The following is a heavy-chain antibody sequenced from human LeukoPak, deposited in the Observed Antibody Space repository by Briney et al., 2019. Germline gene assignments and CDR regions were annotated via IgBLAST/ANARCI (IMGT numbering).Heavy chain of an antibody. CDR1: GGSFSGYY. D-gene: IGHD6-13*01. CDR3: ARGRAVNTAGYSSSWHFDY. Sequence: SETLSLTCAVYGGSFSGYYWSWIRQPPGKGLEWIGEINHSGSTNYNPSLKSRVTISVDTSKNQFSLKLSSVTAADTAVYYCARGRAVNTAGYSSSWHFDYRGQGTLVTVSS. CDR2: INHSGST. J-gene: IGHJ4*02. V-gene: IGHV4-34*01.